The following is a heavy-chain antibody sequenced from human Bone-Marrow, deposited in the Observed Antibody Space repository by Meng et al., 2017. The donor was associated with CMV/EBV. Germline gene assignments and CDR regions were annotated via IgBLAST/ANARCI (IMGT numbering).Heavy chain of an antibody. CDR2: ISYDGSNK. D-gene: IGHD2-2*01. CDR1: GFTFSSYA. Sequence: GESLKISCAASGFTFSSYAMHWVRQAPGKGLEWVAVISYDGSNKYYADSVKGRFTISRDNSKNTLYLQMNSLRAEDTAVYYCARDGGRVPAASYYYYGMDVWGQGTTVTVSS. CDR3: ARDGGRVPAASYYYYGMDV. V-gene: IGHV3-30*04. J-gene: IGHJ6*02.